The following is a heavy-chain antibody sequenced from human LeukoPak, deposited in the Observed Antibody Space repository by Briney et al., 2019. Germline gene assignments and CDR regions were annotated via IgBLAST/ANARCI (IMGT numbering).Heavy chain of an antibody. V-gene: IGHV3-66*01. J-gene: IGHJ4*02. D-gene: IGHD3-16*02. CDR3: ARDPRSGAGI. Sequence: GGSLRLSCAASGFTVSSNYMNWVRQAPGKGLEWVSVTSSGGNTYYADSVQGRFTISRDNSKNTLYLQMNSLRAEDTAVYYCARDPRSGAGIWGQGALVTVSS. CDR2: TSSGGNT. CDR1: GFTVSSNY.